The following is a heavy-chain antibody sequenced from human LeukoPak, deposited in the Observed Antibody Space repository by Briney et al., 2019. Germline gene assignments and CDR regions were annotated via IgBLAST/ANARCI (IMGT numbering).Heavy chain of an antibody. CDR1: GFTFSSYG. J-gene: IGHJ4*02. Sequence: GGSLRLSCAASGFTFSSYGMSWVRQAPGKGLEWVSAIGGSGGSTYYADSVKGRFTISRDNSKNTLYLQMDSLRAEDTAVYYCAKGGGYDTYYYDSSGYLHYYFDYWGQGTLVTVSS. CDR3: AKGGGYDTYYYDSSGYLHYYFDY. D-gene: IGHD3-22*01. CDR2: IGGSGGST. V-gene: IGHV3-23*01.